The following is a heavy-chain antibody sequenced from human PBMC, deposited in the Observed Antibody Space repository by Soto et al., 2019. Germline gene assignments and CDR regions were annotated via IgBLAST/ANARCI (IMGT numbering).Heavy chain of an antibody. V-gene: IGHV3-33*01. Sequence: QVQLLDFGGGVVQPGKSLRLSCAASGYAFRSYGMHWVRQAPGKGPEWVAAVVSAGNKQHYSDAVKGRFTISKDNSKNMLFLQMTDLRVEDTAIYYCARGDPAAGPADYWGQGTQVTV. J-gene: IGHJ4*02. CDR1: GYAFRSYG. CDR2: VVSAGNKQ. D-gene: IGHD6-25*01. CDR3: ARGDPAAGPADY.